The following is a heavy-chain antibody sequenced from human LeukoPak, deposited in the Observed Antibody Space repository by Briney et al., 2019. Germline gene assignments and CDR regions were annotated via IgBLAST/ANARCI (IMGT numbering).Heavy chain of an antibody. CDR1: GGSISSGDYY. CDR2: IYYSGST. J-gene: IGHJ4*02. CDR3: ARHDSTAGPVDY. D-gene: IGHD6-13*01. V-gene: IGHV4-30-4*08. Sequence: SETLSLTCTVSGGSISSGDYYWSWIRQPPGKGLEWIGYIYYSGSTYYNPSLKSRVTISVDTSKNQFSLKLSSVTAADTAVYYCARHDSTAGPVDYWGQGTLVTVSS.